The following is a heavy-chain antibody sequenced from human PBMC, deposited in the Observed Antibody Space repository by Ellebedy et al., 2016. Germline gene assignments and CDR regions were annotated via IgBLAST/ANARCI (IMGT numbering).Heavy chain of an antibody. V-gene: IGHV3-30*18. CDR2: ISYDGSNK. J-gene: IGHJ6*02. CDR3: AKVAVAGTGYYYYGMDV. D-gene: IGHD6-19*01. Sequence: GGSLRLSCAASGFTFSSYGMHWVRQAPGKGLEWVAVISYDGSNKYYADSVKGRFTTSRDNSKNTLYLQMNSLRAEDTAVYYCAKVAVAGTGYYYYGMDVWGQGTTVTVSS. CDR1: GFTFSSYG.